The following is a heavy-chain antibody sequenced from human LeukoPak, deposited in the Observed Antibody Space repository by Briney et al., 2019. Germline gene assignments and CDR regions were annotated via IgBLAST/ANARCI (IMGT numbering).Heavy chain of an antibody. CDR3: ARGCGGDCYLYYYYYGMDV. J-gene: IGHJ6*02. Sequence: GGSLRPSCAASGFTFSSYAMHWVRQAPGKGLEWVAVISYDGSNKYYADSVKGRFTISRDNSKNTLYLQMNSLRAEDTAVYYCARGCGGDCYLYYYYYGMDVWGQGTTVTVSS. V-gene: IGHV3-30-3*01. D-gene: IGHD2-21*02. CDR2: ISYDGSNK. CDR1: GFTFSSYA.